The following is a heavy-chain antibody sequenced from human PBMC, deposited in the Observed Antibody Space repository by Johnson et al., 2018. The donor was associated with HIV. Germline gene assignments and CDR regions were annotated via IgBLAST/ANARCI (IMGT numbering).Heavy chain of an antibody. CDR2: ISYDGSNK. D-gene: IGHD1-14*01. Sequence: QVQLVESGGGLVQPGGSLRLSCAASGFTFSSYGIHWVRQAPGKGLEWVAVISYDGSNKYYTDSVKGRFTISRDNAKNTLYLQMNSLRAEDTAVYYCARDQGGNHNAFDIWGQGTMVTVSS. V-gene: IGHV3-30*03. CDR3: ARDQGGNHNAFDI. J-gene: IGHJ3*02. CDR1: GFTFSSYG.